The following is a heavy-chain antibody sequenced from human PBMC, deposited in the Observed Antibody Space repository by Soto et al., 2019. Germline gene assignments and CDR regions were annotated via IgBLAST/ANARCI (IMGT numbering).Heavy chain of an antibody. V-gene: IGHV3-74*01. D-gene: IGHD6-6*01. J-gene: IGHJ4*02. CDR2: ISGDGSTT. Sequence: GGSLRLSCVASGFIFRNFAMGWVRQAPGKGLVWVSGISGDGSTTNYADSVKGRFTTSRDNAKNTLYLQMNSLRAEDTSVYYCTRESSSLNRSLDYWGQGALVTVS. CDR3: TRESSSLNRSLDY. CDR1: GFIFRNFA.